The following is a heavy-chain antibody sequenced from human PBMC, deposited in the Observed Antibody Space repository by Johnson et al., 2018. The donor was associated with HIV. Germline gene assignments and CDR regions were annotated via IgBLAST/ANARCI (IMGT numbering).Heavy chain of an antibody. V-gene: IGHV3-7*03. J-gene: IGHJ3*02. Sequence: VQLVESGGGVVQPGRSLRLSCAASGFTFSSYWMSWVRQAPGKGLEWVANIKQDGSEKYYVDSVKGRFNISRDNAKNSLYLQMNSLRAEDTAVYYCASTLTGDFGAFDIWGQGTMVTVSS. CDR2: IKQDGSEK. D-gene: IGHD7-27*01. CDR1: GFTFSSYW. CDR3: ASTLTGDFGAFDI.